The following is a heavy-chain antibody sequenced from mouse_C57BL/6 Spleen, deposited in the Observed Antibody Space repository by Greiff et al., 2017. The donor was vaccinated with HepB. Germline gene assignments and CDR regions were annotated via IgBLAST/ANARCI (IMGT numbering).Heavy chain of an antibody. D-gene: IGHD1-1*01. CDR2: ISDGGSYT. CDR3: AREGYYGSRYYAMDN. J-gene: IGHJ4*01. CDR1: GFTFSSYA. Sequence: EVQLMESGGGLVKPGGSLKLSCAASGFTFSSYAMSWVRQTPEKRLEWVATISDGGSYTYYPDNVKGRFTISRDNAKNNLYLQMSHLKSEDTAMYYCAREGYYGSRYYAMDNWGQGTSVTVSS. V-gene: IGHV5-4*01.